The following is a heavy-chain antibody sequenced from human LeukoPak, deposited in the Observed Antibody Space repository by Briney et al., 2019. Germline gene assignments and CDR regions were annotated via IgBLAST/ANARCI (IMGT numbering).Heavy chain of an antibody. CDR2: INPSGGST. CDR3: ARAGYDSSGYSTYYFDY. J-gene: IGHJ4*02. V-gene: IGHV1-46*01. D-gene: IGHD3-22*01. Sequence: ASVKVSCKASGYTFTSYYMHWVRQAPGQGLEWMGIINPSGGSTSYAQKFQGRVTMTRDTSTSTVYMELSSLRSEDTAVYYCARAGYDSSGYSTYYFDYWGQGTLVTVSS. CDR1: GYTFTSYY.